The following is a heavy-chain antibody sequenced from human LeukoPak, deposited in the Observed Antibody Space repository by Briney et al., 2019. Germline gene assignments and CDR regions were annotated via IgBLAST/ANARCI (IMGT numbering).Heavy chain of an antibody. Sequence: GGSLRLSCAASGFTFSNYWMQWVRQAPGKGLVYVSRIDTGGSSTTYADSVKGRFTISRDNARNMLYLHMNSLRAEDTAVYYCAGTELLWFGENFDYWGQGTLVTVSS. CDR3: AGTELLWFGENFDY. D-gene: IGHD3-10*01. J-gene: IGHJ4*02. CDR2: IDTGGSST. V-gene: IGHV3-74*03. CDR1: GFTFSNYW.